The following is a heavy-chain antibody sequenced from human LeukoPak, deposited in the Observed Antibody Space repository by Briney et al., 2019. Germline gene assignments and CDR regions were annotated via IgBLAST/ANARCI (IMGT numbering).Heavy chain of an antibody. V-gene: IGHV4-34*01. CDR2: ITPSGST. J-gene: IGHJ4*02. D-gene: IGHD3-22*01. Sequence: PSVTLSLTCVVYGGSFSGYFWSWIRQPPGKGLEWIGEITPSGSTNYNPSLKSRVSISIDTPKKKLSLRLTSVTAADSAVYYCASSFYYASRDYWGQGTLVTGFS. CDR3: ASSFYYASRDY. CDR1: GGSFSGYF.